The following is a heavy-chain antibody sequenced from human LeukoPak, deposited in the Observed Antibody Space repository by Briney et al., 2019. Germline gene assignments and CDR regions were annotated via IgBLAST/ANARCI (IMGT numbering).Heavy chain of an antibody. D-gene: IGHD2-15*01. CDR1: GYTFTSYG. Sequence: ASVKASCKASGYTFTSYGISWVRQAPGQGLEWMGWISAYDGNTNYAQKLQGRVTMTTDTSTSTAYMELRSLRSDDTAVYYCARSCGPGGSCYYSYYYYGMDVWGQGTTVTVSS. V-gene: IGHV1-18*01. CDR2: ISAYDGNT. J-gene: IGHJ6*02. CDR3: ARSCGPGGSCYYSYYYYGMDV.